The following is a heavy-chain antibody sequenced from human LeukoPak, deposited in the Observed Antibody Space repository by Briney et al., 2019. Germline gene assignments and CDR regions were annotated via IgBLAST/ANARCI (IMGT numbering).Heavy chain of an antibody. CDR3: ASSPGIAAAANQNWYFDL. CDR2: TYYRSKWYN. Sequence: KPSQTLSLTCAISGDSVSSNSAAWNWIRQSPSRGLEWLGRTYYRSKWYNDYAVSVKSRITINPDTSKNQFSLQLNSVTPEDTAVYYCASSPGIAAAANQNWYFDLRGRGTLVTASS. D-gene: IGHD6-13*01. J-gene: IGHJ2*01. CDR1: GDSVSSNSAA. V-gene: IGHV6-1*01.